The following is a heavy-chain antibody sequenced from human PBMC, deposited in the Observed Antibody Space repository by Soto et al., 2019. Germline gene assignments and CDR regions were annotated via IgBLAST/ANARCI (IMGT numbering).Heavy chain of an antibody. V-gene: IGHV3-73*01. D-gene: IGHD1-20*01. CDR2: IRDRTNDYAT. J-gene: IGHJ3*01. CDR1: GFSISGSG. Sequence: EVQLVESGGGLVQPGGSLRLSCAASGFSISGSGIHWVRQASGKGLEWVARIRDRTNDYATGYAASVQGRFSISRDDSNITAFLQMNSLNTEDTAVYYCTIVYAPGDRAFYLWGQGTMVNLSS. CDR3: TIVYAPGDRAFYL.